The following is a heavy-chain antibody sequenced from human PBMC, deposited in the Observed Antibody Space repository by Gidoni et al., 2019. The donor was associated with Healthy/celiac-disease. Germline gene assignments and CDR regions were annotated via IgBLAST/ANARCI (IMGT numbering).Heavy chain of an antibody. CDR3: ARGGQTLRFLDVKNAFDI. CDR1: GGSISSSSYY. Sequence: QLQLQESGPGPVQPAATLSLTCTVSGGSISSSSYYWGWIRQHPGKGVEWIGSIYNCGSTYYNPSLKIRVTLSGDTSKNQFSLKLSSVTAADTAVYYCARGGQTLRFLDVKNAFDIWGQGTMVTVSS. CDR2: IYNCGST. V-gene: IGHV4-39*01. J-gene: IGHJ3*02. D-gene: IGHD3-3*01.